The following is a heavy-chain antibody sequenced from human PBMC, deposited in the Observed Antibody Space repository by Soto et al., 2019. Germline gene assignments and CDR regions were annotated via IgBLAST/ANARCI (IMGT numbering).Heavy chain of an antibody. Sequence: PGGSLRLSCAASGFTFSSYAMSWVRQAPGKGLEWVSAISGSGGSTYYADSVKGRFTISRDNSKNTLYLQMNSLRAEDTAVYYCAKSVLRYFEWTDAFDIWGQGTMVPVSS. CDR1: GFTFSSYA. J-gene: IGHJ3*02. CDR2: ISGSGGST. V-gene: IGHV3-23*01. CDR3: AKSVLRYFEWTDAFDI. D-gene: IGHD3-9*01.